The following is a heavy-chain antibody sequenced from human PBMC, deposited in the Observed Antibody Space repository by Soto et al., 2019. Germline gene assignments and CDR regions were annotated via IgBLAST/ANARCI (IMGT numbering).Heavy chain of an antibody. J-gene: IGHJ6*02. CDR3: ARFSWGSTPFDWLGTSSYYYYGMDV. D-gene: IGHD3-9*01. V-gene: IGHV2-26*01. CDR1: GFSLSNARMG. Sequence: QVTLKESGPVLVKPTETLTLTCTVSGFSLSNARMGVSWIRQPPGKALEWLAHIFSSDEKSYSTSLKSRLTISKDTSKSQVVLTMTNMEPVDTAKYYCARFSWGSTPFDWLGTSSYYYYGMDVWGPGTTVTVSS. CDR2: IFSSDEK.